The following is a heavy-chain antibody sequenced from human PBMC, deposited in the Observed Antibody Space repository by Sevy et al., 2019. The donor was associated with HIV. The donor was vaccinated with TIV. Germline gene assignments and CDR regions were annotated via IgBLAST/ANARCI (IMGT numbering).Heavy chain of an antibody. V-gene: IGHV4-39*01. Sequence: SETLSLTCTVSGGSISSSTYYWGWIRQPPGKGLEWTGSIYYSGSTYYNPSLKSRVTISVDTSKNQFSLKLSSVTAADTAVYYCARHAKYYDILTGYSIHPNNWFDPWGQGTLVTVSS. D-gene: IGHD3-9*01. CDR3: ARHAKYYDILTGYSIHPNNWFDP. J-gene: IGHJ5*02. CDR1: GGSISSSTYY. CDR2: IYYSGST.